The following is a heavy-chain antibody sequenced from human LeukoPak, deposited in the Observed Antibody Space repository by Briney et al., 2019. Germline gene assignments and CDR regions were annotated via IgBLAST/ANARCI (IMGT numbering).Heavy chain of an antibody. J-gene: IGHJ3*02. CDR3: ARGGVVVLGVMDI. Sequence: ASAKVSCKASGYTFTGYSMHWVRQAPGQGLEWMGWINPSSGGTNYAQKFQGRVTMTRDTSINTSYMELRRLRSDDTAVYYCARGGVVVLGVMDIWGQGTVVTVSS. CDR1: GYTFTGYS. CDR2: INPSSGGT. D-gene: IGHD2-21*01. V-gene: IGHV1-2*02.